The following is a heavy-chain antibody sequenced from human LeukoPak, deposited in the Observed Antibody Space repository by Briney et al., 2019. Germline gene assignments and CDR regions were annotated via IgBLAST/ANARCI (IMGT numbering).Heavy chain of an antibody. CDR1: GGSIRSSSYY. D-gene: IGHD4-17*01. Sequence: SETLSLTCTVSGGSIRSSSYYWGWIRQPPGKGLEWIGSIYYTGSTYYNPSLKSRVTISVDTPKNQFSLKLNSVTAADTAVYYCARAGYGDSDFDYWGQGTLVTVSS. CDR3: ARAGYGDSDFDY. CDR2: IYYTGST. J-gene: IGHJ4*02. V-gene: IGHV4-39*07.